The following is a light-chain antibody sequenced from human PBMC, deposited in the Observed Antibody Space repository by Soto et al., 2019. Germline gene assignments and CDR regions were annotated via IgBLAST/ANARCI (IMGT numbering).Light chain of an antibody. CDR2: EVT. V-gene: IGLV2-14*01. CDR3: SSFTSRFTFV. Sequence: QSVLTQPASVSGSPGQSIAISCTGTRSDVGAYKYVSWYQQHPRKAPKLMISEVTNRPSGVSDRFSGSKSGNTASLTTSGLQAEDEADYYCSSFTSRFTFVFGTGTKVTVL. CDR1: RSDVGAYKY. J-gene: IGLJ1*01.